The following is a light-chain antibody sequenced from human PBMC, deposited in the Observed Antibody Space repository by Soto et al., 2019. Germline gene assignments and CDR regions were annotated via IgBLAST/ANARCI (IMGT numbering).Light chain of an antibody. CDR1: QSLNDW. CDR2: KAS. V-gene: IGKV1-5*03. Sequence: DIQVTQSPSTLSASVGDRVTITCRASQSLNDWLAWYQQKPGKAPKLLIYKASGLESGVPSRFSGSGSGSEFTLTISSLQPDDFATYYCQQYNGYPWTFGQGTKVVIK. CDR3: QQYNGYPWT. J-gene: IGKJ1*01.